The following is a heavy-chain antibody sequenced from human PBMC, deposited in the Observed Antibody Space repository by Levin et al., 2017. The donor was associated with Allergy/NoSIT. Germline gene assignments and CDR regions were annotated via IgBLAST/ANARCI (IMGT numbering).Heavy chain of an antibody. CDR3: ARDRITMVRGVMGYYYYGMDV. V-gene: IGHV4-61*01. J-gene: IGHJ6*02. Sequence: SQTLSLTCTVSGGSVSSGSYYWSWIRQPPGKGLEWIGYIYYSGSTNYNPSLKSRVTISVDTSKNQFSLKLSSVTAADTAVYYCARDRITMVRGVMGYYYYGMDVWGQGTTVTVSS. D-gene: IGHD3-10*01. CDR1: GGSVSSGSYY. CDR2: IYYSGST.